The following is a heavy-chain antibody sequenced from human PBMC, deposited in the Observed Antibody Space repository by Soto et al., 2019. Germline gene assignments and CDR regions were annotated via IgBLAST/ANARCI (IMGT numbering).Heavy chain of an antibody. CDR1: SDSMNSGGYY. Sequence: PSETLSLTCSVSSDSMNSGGYYWSWIRQHPGKGLEWIASIDYSGSTYYNPSLKSRVVISADTSKNLFSLKLRSVTAADTALYFCDRDGPYYYGFDVWGQGTTVTVSS. CDR2: IDYSGST. J-gene: IGHJ6*02. V-gene: IGHV4-30-4*08. CDR3: DRDGPYYYGFDV.